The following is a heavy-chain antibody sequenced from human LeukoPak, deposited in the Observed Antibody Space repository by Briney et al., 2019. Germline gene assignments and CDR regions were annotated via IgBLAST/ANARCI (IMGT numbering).Heavy chain of an antibody. Sequence: GGSLRLSCAASGFNFANHAMSWVRQTPGKGLEWVSAISGGGDITYYADSVKGRFTISRDNSKDTLFLQMHSLRPGDTAVYYCVREDTPATANYWGQGTLVTISS. D-gene: IGHD2-21*02. CDR3: VREDTPATANY. V-gene: IGHV3-23*01. CDR2: ISGGGDIT. CDR1: GFNFANHA. J-gene: IGHJ4*02.